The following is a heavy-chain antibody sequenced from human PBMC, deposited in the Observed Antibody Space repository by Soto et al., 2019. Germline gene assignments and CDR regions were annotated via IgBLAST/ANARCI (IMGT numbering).Heavy chain of an antibody. V-gene: IGHV3-23*01. Sequence: EVQLLESGGGLVQPGGSLRISCAASGFTFSSYVMNWVRQAPGKGLEWVSGIRGSGGDTFYADSVKGRFTISRDNSKNTLYLQMNSLRAEDTAVYYCARGPRAPPPHDYGMEVWGQGTTVTVSS. CDR3: ARGPRAPPPHDYGMEV. J-gene: IGHJ6*02. CDR2: IRGSGGDT. CDR1: GFTFSSYV.